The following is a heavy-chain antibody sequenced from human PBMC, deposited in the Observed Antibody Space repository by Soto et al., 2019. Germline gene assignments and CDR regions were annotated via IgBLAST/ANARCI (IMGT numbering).Heavy chain of an antibody. CDR1: GFTFSSSA. J-gene: IGHJ5*02. V-gene: IGHV3-23*01. CDR2: VSGSGGTT. D-gene: IGHD6-19*01. Sequence: EVQLLDSGGGLVQPGGSLRLSCAASGFTFSSSAMSWVRQAPGKGLEWVSAVSGSGGTTYYADSVRGRFTISRDNSKNTLYLQRNSLRAEDTAIFFCARCTVDTIVTSGWWDYLDRWGQGTRVNVSS. CDR3: ARCTVDTIVTSGWWDYLDR.